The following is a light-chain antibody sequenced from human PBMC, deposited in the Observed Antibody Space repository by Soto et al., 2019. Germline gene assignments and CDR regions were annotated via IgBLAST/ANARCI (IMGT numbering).Light chain of an antibody. V-gene: IGKV3-20*01. CDR1: QSVSSSY. J-gene: IGKJ2*01. CDR3: QQYGSSPYT. Sequence: EIVLTQSPGTLSLSPGERATLSCRASQSVSSSYLAWYQQKPGQAPRLLIYGASSRATGIPDRFSGSGSGTDFTHTISRLEPEDFEVYYCQQYGSSPYTFGQGTKLEIK. CDR2: GAS.